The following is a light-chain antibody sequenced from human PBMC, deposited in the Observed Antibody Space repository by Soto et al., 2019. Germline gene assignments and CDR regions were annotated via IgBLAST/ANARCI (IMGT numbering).Light chain of an antibody. V-gene: IGLV2-14*01. CDR1: SSDIGSYDY. J-gene: IGLJ1*01. Sequence: QSALTQPASVSGSRGQAITISCTGTSSDIGSYDYVSWYQQHPCKAPNLIIYEVTDRPSEVYNRFSVSKSGKTASLTISGLRAEDEADYYCSSFTSTSTQLXGSATKVTV. CDR2: EVT. CDR3: SSFTSTSTQL.